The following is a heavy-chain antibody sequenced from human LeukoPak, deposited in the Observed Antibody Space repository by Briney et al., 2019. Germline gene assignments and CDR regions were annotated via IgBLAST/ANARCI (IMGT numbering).Heavy chain of an antibody. Sequence: PSETLSLTCTVSGGSIGSYYWSWIRQPPGKGLEWIGYIFYTGSTNYNSSLKSRVTISIDTSKNQFSLKLSSVTAADTAVYHCARAGFFYGTSGYNDAFDIWGQGTMVTVSS. D-gene: IGHD3-22*01. CDR3: ARAGFFYGTSGYNDAFDI. CDR1: GGSIGSYY. CDR2: IFYTGST. J-gene: IGHJ3*02. V-gene: IGHV4-59*01.